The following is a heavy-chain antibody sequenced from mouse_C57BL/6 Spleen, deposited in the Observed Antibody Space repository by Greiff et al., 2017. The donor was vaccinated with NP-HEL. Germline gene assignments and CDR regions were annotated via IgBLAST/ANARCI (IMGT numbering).Heavy chain of an antibody. D-gene: IGHD1-1*01. V-gene: IGHV1-66*01. Sequence: QVHVKQSGPELVKPGASVKISCKASGYSFTSYYIHWVKQRPGQGLEWIGWIYPGSGNTKYNEKFKGKATLTADTSSSTAYMQLSSLTSEDSAVYYCARAFYYGSSGGFAYWGQGTLVTVSA. J-gene: IGHJ3*01. CDR2: IYPGSGNT. CDR3: ARAFYYGSSGGFAY. CDR1: GYSFTSYY.